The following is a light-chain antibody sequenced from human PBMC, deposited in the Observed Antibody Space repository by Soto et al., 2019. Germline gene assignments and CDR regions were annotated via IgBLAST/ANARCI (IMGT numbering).Light chain of an antibody. J-gene: IGLJ1*01. CDR3: SSYATSSPYV. CDR2: DVS. Sequence: QSALAQPASVSVSPGQSITISCTGTSSDVGGYEYVSWYQQHPGKAPRLMIYDVSSRPSDVSFRFSGSKSGNTASLTISGLQAEDEADYYCSSYATSSPYVFGTGTKVTVL. CDR1: SSDVGGYEY. V-gene: IGLV2-14*01.